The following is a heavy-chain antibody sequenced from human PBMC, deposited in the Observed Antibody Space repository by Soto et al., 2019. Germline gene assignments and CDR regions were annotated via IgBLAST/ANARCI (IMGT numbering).Heavy chain of an antibody. CDR1: GGSISSCS. D-gene: IGHD4-17*01. CDR3: ARGDYGVRFDY. CDR2: IYSNDNT. Sequence: SETLSLTCTVSGGSISSCSWGWVRQSPGKGLEWIGTIYSNDNTHYNPSLLSRVTISVDTSKNQFSLKLSSVTAADTAVYYCARGDYGVRFDYWGQGTLVTVSS. V-gene: IGHV4-39*07. J-gene: IGHJ4*02.